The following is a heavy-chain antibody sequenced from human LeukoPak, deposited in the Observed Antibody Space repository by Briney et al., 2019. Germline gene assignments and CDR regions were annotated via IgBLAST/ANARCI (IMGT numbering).Heavy chain of an antibody. D-gene: IGHD2-15*01. Sequence: SETLSLTCTVSGGSISSSSYYWGWIRQPPGKGLEWIGSIYYSGSTYYNPSLKSRVTISVDTSKNQFSLKLSSVTAADTAVYYCARDMRGIVVVVAGDAFDIWGQGTMVTVSS. CDR1: GGSISSSSYY. J-gene: IGHJ3*02. V-gene: IGHV4-39*07. CDR2: IYYSGST. CDR3: ARDMRGIVVVVAGDAFDI.